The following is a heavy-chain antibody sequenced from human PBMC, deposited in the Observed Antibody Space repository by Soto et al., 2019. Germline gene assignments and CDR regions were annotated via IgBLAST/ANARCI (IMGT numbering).Heavy chain of an antibody. J-gene: IGHJ4*02. CDR1: GGSISSGDYC. Sequence: SETLSLTCTVSGGSISSGDYCWSWIRQPPGKGLEWIGYIYYSGSTYCNPSLKSRVTISVDTSKNQFSLKLSSVTAADTAVYYCGRLAGTAALDYWGQGTLVTVSS. CDR3: GRLAGTAALDY. CDR2: IYYSGST. V-gene: IGHV4-30-4*01. D-gene: IGHD6-13*01.